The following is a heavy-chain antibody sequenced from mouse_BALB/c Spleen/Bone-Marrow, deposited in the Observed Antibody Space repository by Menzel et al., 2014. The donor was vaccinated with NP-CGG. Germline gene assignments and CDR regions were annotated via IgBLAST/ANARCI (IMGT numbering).Heavy chain of an antibody. J-gene: IGHJ2*01. CDR2: ISSGSSTI. CDR3: TRGGNWDDFDY. Sequence: EVKVVESGGGLVQPGGSRKLSCAASGFTFSSFGMHWVRQAPEKGLEWVAYISSGSSTIFYADTGKGRFTVSRDNPKNTLFLQMTSLRSEDTAMYYCTRGGNWDDFDYWGQGTTLTVSS. D-gene: IGHD4-1*01. V-gene: IGHV5-17*02. CDR1: GFTFSSFG.